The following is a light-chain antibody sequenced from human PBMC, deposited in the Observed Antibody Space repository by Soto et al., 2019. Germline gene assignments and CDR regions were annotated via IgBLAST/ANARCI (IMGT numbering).Light chain of an antibody. J-gene: IGKJ4*01. V-gene: IGKV3-11*01. CDR1: ENINTN. CDR2: DAS. Sequence: IVLPQSPATLSVSPGETATLSCRASENINTNLAWYQQKPGQAPKLLIYDASNRATGIPARFSASRSGADFTLTISSLEPEDFAVYYGQHRNNWPLAFGGGTKVEIK. CDR3: QHRNNWPLA.